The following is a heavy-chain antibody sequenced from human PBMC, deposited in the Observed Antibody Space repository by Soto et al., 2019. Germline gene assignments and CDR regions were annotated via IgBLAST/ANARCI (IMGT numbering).Heavy chain of an antibody. CDR2: ISAASNNI. V-gene: IGHV3-48*01. CDR3: ARVGTLVRGVTDYVDV. D-gene: IGHD3-10*01. Sequence: EVQLVESGGGLAQPGGSLRLSCAASGFSFNTYSMDWVRQAPGKGLEWVSYISAASNNIYYADSVKGRFTISRDNAQHSLALQMNNLRAEDTAIYYCARVGTLVRGVTDYVDVGGKGTTVTVSS. J-gene: IGHJ6*03. CDR1: GFSFNTYS.